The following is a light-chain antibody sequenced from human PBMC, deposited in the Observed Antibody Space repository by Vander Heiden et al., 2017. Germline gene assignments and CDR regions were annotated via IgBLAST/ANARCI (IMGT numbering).Light chain of an antibody. CDR2: SNS. Sequence: QSVLTPPPSASGTPGQRVTISCSGSSSNIGSNSVNWYQHLPGTAPRLLIYSNSQRPSGVPDRFSGSRSGTSASLAISGLQSEDEADYYCAAWDDSLNGYYVFGTGTKVTVL. CDR3: AAWDDSLNGYYV. CDR1: SSNIGSNS. J-gene: IGLJ1*01. V-gene: IGLV1-44*01.